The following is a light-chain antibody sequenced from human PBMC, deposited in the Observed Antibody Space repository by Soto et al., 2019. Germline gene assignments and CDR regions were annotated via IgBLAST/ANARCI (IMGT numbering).Light chain of an antibody. V-gene: IGKV4-1*01. CDR3: QQYYSTPRT. Sequence: DIVMTQSPDSLAVSLGERATINCKSSQSVLYNSNNKNYLVWYQQKPGQPPKLLIYWASTRESGVPDRFSGSGSGTDFTLTISSLQAEDVAVYYCQQYYSTPRTFGQGSKVDI. J-gene: IGKJ1*01. CDR1: QSVLYNSNNKNY. CDR2: WAS.